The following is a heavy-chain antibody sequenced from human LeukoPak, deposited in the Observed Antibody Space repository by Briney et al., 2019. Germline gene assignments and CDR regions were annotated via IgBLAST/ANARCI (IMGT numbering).Heavy chain of an antibody. J-gene: IGHJ5*02. Sequence: SETLSLTCTVSGGSISSYYWSWIRQPPGKGLEWIGYIYYSGSTNYNPSLKSRVTISVDTSKNQFSLKLSSVTAADTAVYYCAKMQFGELSYENWFDPWGQGTLVTVSS. V-gene: IGHV4-59*01. CDR1: GGSISSYY. CDR2: IYYSGST. D-gene: IGHD3-10*01. CDR3: AKMQFGELSYENWFDP.